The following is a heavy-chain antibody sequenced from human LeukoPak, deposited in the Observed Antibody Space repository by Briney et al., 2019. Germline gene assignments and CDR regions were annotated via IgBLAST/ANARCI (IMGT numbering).Heavy chain of an antibody. D-gene: IGHD4-23*01. Sequence: SETLSLTCAVYGGSFSGYYWSWIRQPPGKGLEWIGEINHSGSTNYNPSLKSRVTISVDTSKNQFSLKLSSVTAADTAVYYCARHRKTTVVTHQLPLDYWGQGTLVTVSS. CDR3: ARHRKTTVVTHQLPLDY. CDR2: INHSGST. J-gene: IGHJ4*02. V-gene: IGHV4-34*01. CDR1: GGSFSGYY.